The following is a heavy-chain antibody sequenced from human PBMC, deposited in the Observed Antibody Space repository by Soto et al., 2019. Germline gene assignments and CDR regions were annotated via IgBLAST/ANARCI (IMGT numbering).Heavy chain of an antibody. V-gene: IGHV1-69*02. CDR2: IIPILGIA. J-gene: IGHJ6*03. CDR1: GGTFSSYT. Sequence: SVKVSCKASGGTFSSYTISWVRQAPGQGLEWMGRIIPILGIANYAQKFQGRVTITADKSTSTAYIELSSLRSEDTAVYYCARVPITIFGVAALDYYYYMDVWGKGTTVTVSS. CDR3: ARVPITIFGVAALDYYYYMDV. D-gene: IGHD3-3*01.